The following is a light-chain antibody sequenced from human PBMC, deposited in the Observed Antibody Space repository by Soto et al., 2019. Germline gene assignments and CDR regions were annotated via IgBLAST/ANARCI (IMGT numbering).Light chain of an antibody. CDR3: QQRSNWPPT. V-gene: IGKV3-11*01. J-gene: IGKJ5*01. CDR1: ESIRTY. Sequence: EIVLTHSRATLSFSPSAGVNPXVRASESIRTYLAWYQQKPGQAPRLLIYDASNRATGIAPRFRGSGSGTDFTLTISSVEPEDFAVYICQQRSNWPPTFGQGTRLE. CDR2: DAS.